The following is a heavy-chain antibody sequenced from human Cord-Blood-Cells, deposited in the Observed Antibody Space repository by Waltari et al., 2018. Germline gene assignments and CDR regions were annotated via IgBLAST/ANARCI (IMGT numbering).Heavy chain of an antibody. J-gene: IGHJ3*02. CDR1: GFPFSSYG. D-gene: IGHD3-22*01. V-gene: IGHV3-30*18. Sequence: QVQLVESGGGVVQPGRSLRLSCAASGFPFSSYGMPWVRQAPGKGLEWVAVISYDGSNKYYADSVKGRFTISRDNSKNTLYLQMNSLRAEDTAVYYCAKVPYYDSSGDAFDIWGQGTMVTVSS. CDR3: AKVPYYDSSGDAFDI. CDR2: ISYDGSNK.